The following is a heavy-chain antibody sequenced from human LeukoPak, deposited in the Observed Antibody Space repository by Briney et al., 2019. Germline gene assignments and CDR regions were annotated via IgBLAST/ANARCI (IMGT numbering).Heavy chain of an antibody. Sequence: GGSLRLSCAASGFTFSSYAMHWVRQAPGKGLEWVAVISYDGSNKYYADSVKGRFTISRDNAKNTLNLQMNSLRAEDTAVYYCARDLGQYYDTSDNWFDPWGQRTLVTVSS. CDR1: GFTFSSYA. V-gene: IGHV3-30*04. J-gene: IGHJ5*02. D-gene: IGHD3-22*01. CDR3: ARDLGQYYDTSDNWFDP. CDR2: ISYDGSNK.